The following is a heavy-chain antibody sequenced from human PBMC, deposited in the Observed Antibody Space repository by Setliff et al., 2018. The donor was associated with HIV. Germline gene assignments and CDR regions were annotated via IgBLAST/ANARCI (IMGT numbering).Heavy chain of an antibody. Sequence: ASVKVSCKASGYTFTGYALNWVRQAPGQGLEWMGWINTNTGNPNYAQGFTGRLVFSLDTSVNTAYLQISRLKAEDTAGYYCAGGAWNGPMGWFGPWGQGTLVTVSS. V-gene: IGHV7-4-1*02. J-gene: IGHJ5*02. CDR1: GYTFTGYA. CDR3: AGGAWNGPMGWFGP. D-gene: IGHD1-1*01. CDR2: INTNTGNP.